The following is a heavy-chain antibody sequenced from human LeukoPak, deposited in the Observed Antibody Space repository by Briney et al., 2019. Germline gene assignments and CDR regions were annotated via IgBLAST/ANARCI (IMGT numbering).Heavy chain of an antibody. CDR2: IYYSGST. CDR3: ARGYGDPLRFDY. V-gene: IGHV4-59*01. J-gene: IGHJ4*02. CDR1: GGSISSYY. D-gene: IGHD4-17*01. Sequence: SETLSLTCTVSGGSISSYYWSWIRQPPGKGLEWIGYIYYSGSTNYNLSLKSRVTISVDTSKNQFSLKLSSVTAADTAVYYCARGYGDPLRFDYWGQGTLVTVSS.